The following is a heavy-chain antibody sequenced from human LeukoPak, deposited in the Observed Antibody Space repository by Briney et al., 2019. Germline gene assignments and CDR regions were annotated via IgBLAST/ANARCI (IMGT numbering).Heavy chain of an antibody. CDR3: AGPNYDFWSAPWVYFDY. CDR2: ISYDGSNK. J-gene: IGHJ4*02. V-gene: IGHV3-30*04. CDR1: GFTFSSYA. Sequence: PGGSLRLSCAASGFTFSSYAMHWVRQPPGKGLEWVAVISYDGSNKYYADSVKGRFTISRDNAKNSLYLQMNSLRAEDTAVYYCAGPNYDFWSAPWVYFDYWGQGTLVTVSS. D-gene: IGHD3-3*01.